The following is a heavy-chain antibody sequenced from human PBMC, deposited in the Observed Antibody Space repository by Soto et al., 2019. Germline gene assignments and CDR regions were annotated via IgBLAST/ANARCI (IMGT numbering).Heavy chain of an antibody. V-gene: IGHV4-30-4*01. D-gene: IGHD4-17*01. CDR1: GGSISSGDYY. CDR2: INYSGST. CDR3: ARDHGDYYFDY. Sequence: QVKLQESGPGLVKPSQTLSLTCTVSGGSISSGDYYWSWIRQPPVKGLEWIGYINYSGSTYYTPSLKSPVTISVDTSKNQFTLKLSSVTAADTAVYYCARDHGDYYFDYWGQGTLVTVSS. J-gene: IGHJ4*02.